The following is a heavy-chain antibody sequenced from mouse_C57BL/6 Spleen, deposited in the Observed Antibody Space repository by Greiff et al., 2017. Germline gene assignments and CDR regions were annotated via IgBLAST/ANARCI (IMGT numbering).Heavy chain of an antibody. CDR2: ISYDGSN. D-gene: IGHD2-4*01. V-gene: IGHV3-6*01. CDR3: ASYYDLNYFDY. CDR1: GYSITSGYY. Sequence: DVQLQESGPGLVKPSQSLSLTCSVTGYSITSGYYWNWIRQFPGNKLEWMGYISYDGSNNYNPSLKNRISITRDTSKNQFFLKLNSVTTEDTATYYCASYYDLNYFDYWGQGTTLTVSS. J-gene: IGHJ2*01.